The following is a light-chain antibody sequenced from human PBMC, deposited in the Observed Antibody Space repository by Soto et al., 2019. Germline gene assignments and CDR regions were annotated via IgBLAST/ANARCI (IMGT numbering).Light chain of an antibody. Sequence: QSVLTQPPSVSGAPGQRGTISCTGSSSNIGAGYDVHWYQQLPGTAPKLLIYANSNRPSGVPGRFSGSKSGNTASLTISGLQAEDEGDYYCCSYADGSIYFFGTGTKVTVL. J-gene: IGLJ1*01. CDR2: ANS. V-gene: IGLV1-40*01. CDR1: SSNIGAGYD. CDR3: CSYADGSIYF.